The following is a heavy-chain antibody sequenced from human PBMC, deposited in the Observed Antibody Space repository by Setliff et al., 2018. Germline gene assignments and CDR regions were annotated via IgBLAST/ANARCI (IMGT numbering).Heavy chain of an antibody. D-gene: IGHD2-15*01. J-gene: IGHJ4*02. CDR2: VYTSGNA. CDR3: ARGLNSVSWTFTY. V-gene: IGHV4-4*08. CDR1: GGSIGHYY. Sequence: SETLSLTCIVSGGSIGHYYWNWIRQPPGKGLEWIGYVYTSGNAYYTPSLKSRVTISIDTSKSQFSLNLNSVTAADAAMYYCARGLNSVSWTFTYWGQGTLVTVSS.